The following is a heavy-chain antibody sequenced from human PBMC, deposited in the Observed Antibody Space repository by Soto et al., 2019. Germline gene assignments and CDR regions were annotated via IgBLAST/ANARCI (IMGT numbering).Heavy chain of an antibody. Sequence: GASVKVSCKASGYTFTGYYMHWVRQAPGQGLEWMGWINPNSGGTNYAQKFQGRVTMTRDTSISTAYMELSRLRSDDTAVYYCARGXNWVRGVIRYYYYGMDVWGRGTTVTVSS. CDR3: ARGXNWVRGVIRYYYYGMDV. D-gene: IGHD3-10*01. CDR2: INPNSGGT. CDR1: GYTFTGYY. V-gene: IGHV1-2*02. J-gene: IGHJ6*02.